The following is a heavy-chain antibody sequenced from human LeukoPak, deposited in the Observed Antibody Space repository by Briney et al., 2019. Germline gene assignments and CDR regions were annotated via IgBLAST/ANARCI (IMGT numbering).Heavy chain of an antibody. Sequence: SETLSLTCTVSGGSISPYYWSWIRQPPGRGLEWIGYIHYTGGSNYNPSLRSRVTISIDASKNQFSLRLSSVTAADTAVYYCARGGYNFGPWGQGFLVTVSS. CDR3: ARGGYNFGP. CDR1: GGSISPYY. CDR2: IHYTGGS. V-gene: IGHV4-59*01. J-gene: IGHJ5*02. D-gene: IGHD5-24*01.